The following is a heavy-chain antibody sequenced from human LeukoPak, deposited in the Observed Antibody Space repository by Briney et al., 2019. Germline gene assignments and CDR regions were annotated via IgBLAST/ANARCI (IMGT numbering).Heavy chain of an antibody. Sequence: PGGSLRLSCAASGFTFSSYAMHWVRQAPGKGLEWVAVIWYDGGNKYYADSVKGRFTISRDNSRNTLYLQMNSLRAEDTAVYYCARDRYSSGWADAFDIWGQGTMVTVSS. D-gene: IGHD6-19*01. J-gene: IGHJ3*02. CDR1: GFTFSSYA. CDR3: ARDRYSSGWADAFDI. V-gene: IGHV3-33*08. CDR2: IWYDGGNK.